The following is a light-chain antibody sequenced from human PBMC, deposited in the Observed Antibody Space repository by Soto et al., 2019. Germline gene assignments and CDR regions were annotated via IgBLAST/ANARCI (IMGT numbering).Light chain of an antibody. CDR1: QSVSSY. J-gene: IGKJ4*01. Sequence: EIVLTQSPATLSLSPGERATLSCRASQSVSSYLAWYQQKPGQAPRLLIYDASNRATGIPARFTGSGSGTDFTLTISSLEPEDFAVYYCPRHGDSPLTFGGGTKVDIK. CDR3: PRHGDSPLT. CDR2: DAS. V-gene: IGKV3-11*01.